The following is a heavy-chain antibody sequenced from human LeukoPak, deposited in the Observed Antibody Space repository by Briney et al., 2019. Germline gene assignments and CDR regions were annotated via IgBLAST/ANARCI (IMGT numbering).Heavy chain of an antibody. CDR2: ISTNGSRT. CDR1: GFTLSNFA. J-gene: IGHJ4*02. V-gene: IGHV3-64*02. D-gene: IGHD5-12*01. CDR3: ARDSFYTGYDRGFGY. Sequence: GGSLRLSCTASGFTLSNFAMHWVRQSPDKGLQYVSAISTNGSRTFNADSVKGRFIISRDNSKNTLYLQMGSLRGEDTAVYYCARDSFYTGYDRGFGYWGQGTLVTVSS.